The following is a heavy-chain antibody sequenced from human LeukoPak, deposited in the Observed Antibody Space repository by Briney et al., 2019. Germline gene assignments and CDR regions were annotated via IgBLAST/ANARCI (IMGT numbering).Heavy chain of an antibody. CDR3: ARLFNGGRPYYFDY. Sequence: SSETLSLTCAVSGGSISSSSWWSWVRQPPGKGLEWIGEIYHSGSTNYNPSLKSRVTISVDKSKNQFSLKLNSVTAADTAVYYCARLFNGGRPYYFDYWGQGTLVTVSS. D-gene: IGHD2-8*01. CDR2: IYHSGST. V-gene: IGHV4-4*02. J-gene: IGHJ4*02. CDR1: GGSISSSSW.